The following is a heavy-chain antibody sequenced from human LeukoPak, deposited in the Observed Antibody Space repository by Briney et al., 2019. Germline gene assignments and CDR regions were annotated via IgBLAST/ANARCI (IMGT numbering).Heavy chain of an antibody. CDR3: ARDGGDIVSWFDP. CDR2: IFYSGST. V-gene: IGHV4-39*07. Sequence: SETLSLTCTVSSGSISTSNYYWGWVRQPPGKALEWIGNIFYSGSTYYSPSLKSRVTISLDTSKNQFSLKLSSVTAADTAVYYCARDGGDIVSWFDPWGQGTLVTVSS. D-gene: IGHD5-12*01. J-gene: IGHJ5*02. CDR1: SGSISTSNYY.